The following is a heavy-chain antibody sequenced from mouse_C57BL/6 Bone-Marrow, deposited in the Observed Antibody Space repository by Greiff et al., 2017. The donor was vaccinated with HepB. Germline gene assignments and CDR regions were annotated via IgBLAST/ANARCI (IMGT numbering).Heavy chain of an antibody. D-gene: IGHD1-1*02. V-gene: IGHV5-6*01. CDR3: ARRLFMDY. CDR1: GFTFSSYG. CDR2: ISSGGSYT. Sequence: EVQLQESGGDLVKPGGSLKLSCAASGFTFSSYGMSWVRQTPDKRLEWVATISSGGSYTYYPDSVKGRFTISRDNAKNTLYLQMSSLKSEDTAMYYCARRLFMDYWGQGTSVTVSS. J-gene: IGHJ4*01.